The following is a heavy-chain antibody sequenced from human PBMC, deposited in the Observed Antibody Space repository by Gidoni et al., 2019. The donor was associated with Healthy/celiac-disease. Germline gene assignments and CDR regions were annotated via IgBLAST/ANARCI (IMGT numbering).Heavy chain of an antibody. CDR1: GYSISRGSY. V-gene: IGHV4-38-2*01. D-gene: IGHD3-16*01. Sequence: QVQLQESGPGLVKPSETLSLTCAVSGYSISRGSYWGWFRQPPGKGLEWIGGIYHIGSTYYTPSLKSRVTISVDTSKNQFSLKLSSVTAADTAVYYCSSSWGADYWGQGTLVTVSP. CDR2: IYHIGST. J-gene: IGHJ4*02. CDR3: SSSWGADY.